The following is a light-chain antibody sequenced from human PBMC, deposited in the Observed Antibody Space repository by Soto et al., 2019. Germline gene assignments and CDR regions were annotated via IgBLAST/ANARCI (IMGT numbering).Light chain of an antibody. V-gene: IGKV3D-15*01. CDR1: QGIGST. CDR3: QQYSYWPRT. J-gene: IGKJ1*01. CDR2: GAS. Sequence: EIVLTQSPATLSLSPWERATLSCRASQGIGSTLAWYQHKPGQAPRLLIYGASNRATGIPARFSGSGSGTEFTLTISSLQSEDFAVYYCQQYSYWPRTFGQGTKVDIK.